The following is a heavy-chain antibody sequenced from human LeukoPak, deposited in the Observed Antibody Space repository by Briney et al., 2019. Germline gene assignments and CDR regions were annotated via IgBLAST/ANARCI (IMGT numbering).Heavy chain of an antibody. Sequence: PSETLSLTCTVSGGSINTDHNYWSWIRQPAGKGLEWIGRIYTSGSTNYNPSLKSRVTMSVDTSKNQFSLKLSSVTAADTAVYYCVRDSGAARGFDPWGQGTLVTVSS. CDR2: IYTSGST. CDR3: VRDSGAARGFDP. D-gene: IGHD1-26*01. J-gene: IGHJ5*02. CDR1: GGSINTDHNY. V-gene: IGHV4-61*02.